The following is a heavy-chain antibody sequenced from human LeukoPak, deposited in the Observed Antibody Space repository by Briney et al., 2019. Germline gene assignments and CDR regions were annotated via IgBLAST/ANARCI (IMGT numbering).Heavy chain of an antibody. CDR1: GYTFTGYD. Sequence: GASVPVSCKASGYTFTGYDIHWVRQATGQGREWMGWTNPNSGDTGYAQKFQGRVTMTRNTSKSTAYMELSSLRSEDTSVYYCARGQVLRYFDWLSNYYYGMDVWGQGTTVTVSS. J-gene: IGHJ6*02. CDR3: ARGQVLRYFDWLSNYYYGMDV. D-gene: IGHD3-9*01. V-gene: IGHV1-8*01. CDR2: TNPNSGDT.